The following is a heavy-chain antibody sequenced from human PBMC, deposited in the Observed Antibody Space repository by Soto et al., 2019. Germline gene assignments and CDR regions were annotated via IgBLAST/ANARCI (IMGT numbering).Heavy chain of an antibody. Sequence: GESLKISCKGSGYSFTSYWIGWVRQMPGKGLEWMGIIYPGDSGTRYSPSFQGQVTISADKSISTAYLQWSSLKASDTAMYYCARSSGYYIRGYYYYGMDVWGQGTTVTVSS. D-gene: IGHD3-22*01. CDR1: GYSFTSYW. J-gene: IGHJ6*02. CDR3: ARSSGYYIRGYYYYGMDV. CDR2: IYPGDSGT. V-gene: IGHV5-51*01.